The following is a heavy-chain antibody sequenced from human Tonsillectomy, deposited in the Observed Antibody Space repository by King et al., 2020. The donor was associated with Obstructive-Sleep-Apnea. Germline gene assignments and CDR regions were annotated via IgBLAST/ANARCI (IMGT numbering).Heavy chain of an antibody. Sequence: VQLVQSGAEVKKPGASVKISCKASGYILTSYDMHWVRQVPGQGLEWMGVFNPGGGATPLAQGFQGRVSMTTDTSTSTVYMELRRLRSEDTAVYFCARDSGFAPFDFWGRGTLVAVSS. V-gene: IGHV1-46*01. D-gene: IGHD5-12*01. J-gene: IGHJ4*02. CDR3: ARDSGFAPFDF. CDR2: FNPGGGAT. CDR1: GYILTSYD.